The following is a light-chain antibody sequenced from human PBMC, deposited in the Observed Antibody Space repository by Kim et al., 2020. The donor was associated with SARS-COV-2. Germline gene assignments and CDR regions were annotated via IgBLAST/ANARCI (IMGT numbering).Light chain of an antibody. J-gene: IGKJ1*01. V-gene: IGKV1-39*01. Sequence: DIQMTQSPSSLSASVGDRVTITCRASQSISSYLNWYQHKPGKAPKLLIYAASSLQSGVPSRFSGSGSGTDFTLTISSLQPEDFATYYCQQNNSTPRTFGQGTKVDIK. CDR2: AAS. CDR1: QSISSY. CDR3: QQNNSTPRT.